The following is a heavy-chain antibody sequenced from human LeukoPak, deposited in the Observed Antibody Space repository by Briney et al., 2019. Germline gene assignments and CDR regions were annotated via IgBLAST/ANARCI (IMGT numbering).Heavy chain of an antibody. D-gene: IGHD3-10*01. CDR3: ARMVGLVSDF. J-gene: IGHJ4*02. V-gene: IGHV6-1*01. Sequence: SQTLSLTCAISGDSVSSNSAAWNWIRQSPSRGLEWLGRTYYRSKWHSYYAPSVKSRITINPDTSKNQFSMQLKSVTPEDTAVYYCARMVGLVSDFWGQGTLVTVSS. CDR2: TYYRSKWHS. CDR1: GDSVSSNSAA.